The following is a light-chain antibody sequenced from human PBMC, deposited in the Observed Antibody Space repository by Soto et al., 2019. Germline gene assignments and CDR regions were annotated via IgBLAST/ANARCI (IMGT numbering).Light chain of an antibody. CDR2: GTS. V-gene: IGKV3-20*01. J-gene: IGKJ2*01. CDR1: QRMSSNY. Sequence: ELVLTQSPGTLSLSPGERATLSCRASQRMSSNYLAWYQQKPGKAPRLLIYGTSTRATGSPDRFSGSGSGTDFTLNSSRLEPEDSAVDYCQQYGTAPPRYTFGQGTKLEIK. CDR3: QQYGTAPPRYT.